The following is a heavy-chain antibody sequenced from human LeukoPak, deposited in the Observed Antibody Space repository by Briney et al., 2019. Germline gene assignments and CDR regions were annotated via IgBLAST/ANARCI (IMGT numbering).Heavy chain of an antibody. D-gene: IGHD3-22*01. CDR2: FHHTAGT. Sequence: SETLFLTCTVSGDSISGDYWSWIRQSPGKRLEWIGYFHHTAGTRYNPSLQSRVTISIDTSRNHFSLKLNSLSAADTAVYFCARLLDYDSSGDPDTFDIWGQGTMVTVSS. J-gene: IGHJ3*02. V-gene: IGHV4-59*08. CDR1: GDSISGDY. CDR3: ARLLDYDSSGDPDTFDI.